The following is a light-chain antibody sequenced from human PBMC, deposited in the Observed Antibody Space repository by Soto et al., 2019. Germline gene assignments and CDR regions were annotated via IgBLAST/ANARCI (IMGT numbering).Light chain of an antibody. V-gene: IGKV3-11*01. CDR3: QQRSNWPPIT. CDR2: DAS. Sequence: EVVLTESPAALSWSPGEIGTRSFMASQSVSSYLAWYQQKPGQAPRLLIYDASNRATGIPARFSGSGSGTDFTLTISSLEPQDFAVYYCQQRSNWPPITFGQGTRLEIK. J-gene: IGKJ5*01. CDR1: QSVSSY.